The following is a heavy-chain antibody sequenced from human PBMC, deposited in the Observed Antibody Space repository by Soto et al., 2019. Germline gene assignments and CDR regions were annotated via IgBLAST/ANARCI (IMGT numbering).Heavy chain of an antibody. CDR3: AKYRTYSDSWPSGPFDY. D-gene: IGHD6-13*01. CDR1: GFTFSSYG. Sequence: QVHLVESGGGVAQPGRSLRLSCAASGFTFSSYGIHWVRQAPGKGLEWVAVISYDGRNTYYGDSVKGRFTVSRDNSKNTLYLQMNSRRAEDTAVYYCAKYRTYSDSWPSGPFDYWVQGTLVTVSS. CDR2: ISYDGRNT. V-gene: IGHV3-30*18. J-gene: IGHJ4*02.